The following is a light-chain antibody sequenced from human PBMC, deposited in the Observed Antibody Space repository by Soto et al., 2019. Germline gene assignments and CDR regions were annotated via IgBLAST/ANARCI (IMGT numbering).Light chain of an antibody. CDR2: LGS. CDR3: MQALQPPPT. CDR1: VRLLQSNRNNY. J-gene: IGKJ1*01. Sequence: TQGLLALPVTPGSASSITCRPHVRLLQSNRNNYLDWYLQNPGQSPQLLIYLGSNRATGVPDRFSGSGSGTDFTLTISRVEAEDVGVYYCMQALQPPPTFGQGTKVDIK. V-gene: IGKV2-28*01.